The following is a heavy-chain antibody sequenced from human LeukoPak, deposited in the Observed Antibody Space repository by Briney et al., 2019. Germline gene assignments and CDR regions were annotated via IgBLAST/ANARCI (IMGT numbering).Heavy chain of an antibody. J-gene: IGHJ4*02. CDR1: GYSISSGYY. V-gene: IGHV4-38-2*02. D-gene: IGHD3-10*01. CDR3: AGPPTHRVLLWFGELGY. CDR2: IYHSGRT. Sequence: TETLSLTCTVSGYSISSGYYWGWIRQPSGKGLEWIGSIYHSGRTYYNPSLKSRVTISVDTSKNQFSLKLSSVTAADTAVYYCAGPPTHRVLLWFGELGYWGQGTLVTVSS.